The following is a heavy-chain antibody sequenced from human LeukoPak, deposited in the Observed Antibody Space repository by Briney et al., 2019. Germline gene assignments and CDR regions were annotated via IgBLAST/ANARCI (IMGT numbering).Heavy chain of an antibody. Sequence: ASVKVSCKASGYTFTSYAMHWVRQAPGQRLEWMGWINAGNGNTKYSQKFQGRVTITRDTSASTAYMELSSLRSEDTAVYYCVRVPYLKGAFDIWGQGTMVTVSS. V-gene: IGHV1-3*01. CDR2: INAGNGNT. J-gene: IGHJ3*02. CDR3: VRVPYLKGAFDI. CDR1: GYTFTSYA.